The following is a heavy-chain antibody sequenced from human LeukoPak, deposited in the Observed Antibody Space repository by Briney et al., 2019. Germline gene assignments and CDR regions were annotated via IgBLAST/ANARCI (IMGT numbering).Heavy chain of an antibody. J-gene: IGHJ4*02. CDR3: AGSLAYYDRSGYYFDF. CDR2: ISNSSSYI. Sequence: SGGSLTLSCAASGFIFSSYSMMWVRQATGKGLEWVSSISNSSSYIYYAGCVKGRLTIYRDNAINSLYLQMNSLSAEDTAVYYCAGSLAYYDRSGYYFDFGGQGNLVTVSS. CDR1: GFIFSSYS. D-gene: IGHD3-22*01. V-gene: IGHV3-21*01.